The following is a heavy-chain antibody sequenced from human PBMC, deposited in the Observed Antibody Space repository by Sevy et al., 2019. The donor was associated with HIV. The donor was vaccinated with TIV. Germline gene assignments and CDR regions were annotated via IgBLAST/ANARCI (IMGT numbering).Heavy chain of an antibody. CDR2: ISGRSSYT. V-gene: IGHV3-11*06. CDR3: ARSRSNYADYYFDY. CDR1: EFTFSNYY. Sequence: GGSLRLSCAASEFTFSNYYMTRIRQAPRKGLEWISYISGRSSYTNYADSVRGRFTISRDNTKNLLYLQMNSLRVEDTAVYYCARSRSNYADYYFDYWGHGTLVTVSS. D-gene: IGHD4-17*01. J-gene: IGHJ4*01.